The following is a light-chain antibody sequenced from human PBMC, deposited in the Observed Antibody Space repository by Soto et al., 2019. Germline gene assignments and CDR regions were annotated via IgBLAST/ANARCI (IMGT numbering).Light chain of an antibody. J-gene: IGLJ2*01. CDR1: DVGSRS. V-gene: IGLV3-21*01. CDR3: QVWDSASDRDVL. Sequence: SYELTQPPSVSVAPGKTAKITCGGNDVGSRSVHWYQQKPGQAPVLVIYHDSDRPTGIPERFSGSNSGNTATLTISRVEAGDEADYYCQVWDSASDRDVLFGGGTKLTVL. CDR2: HDS.